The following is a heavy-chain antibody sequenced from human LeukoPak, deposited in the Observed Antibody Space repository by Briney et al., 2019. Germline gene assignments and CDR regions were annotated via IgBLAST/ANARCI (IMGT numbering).Heavy chain of an antibody. CDR3: TTDLPSIAARRGYYYMDV. V-gene: IGHV3-15*01. CDR1: GFTFSNAW. D-gene: IGHD6-6*01. Sequence: KPGGSLRLSCAASGFTFSNAWMSWVRQAPGKGLEWVGRIKSKTDGGTTDYAAPVKGRFTISRDDSKNTLYLQMNSLKTEDTAVYYCTTDLPSIAARRGYYYMDVWGKGTTVTVSS. J-gene: IGHJ6*03. CDR2: IKSKTDGGTT.